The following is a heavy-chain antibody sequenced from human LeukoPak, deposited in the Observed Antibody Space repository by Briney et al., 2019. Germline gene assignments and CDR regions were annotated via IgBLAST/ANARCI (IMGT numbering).Heavy chain of an antibody. CDR3: ASIHPTGY. V-gene: IGHV4-59*01. D-gene: IGHD2-2*02. CDR2: IYYSGST. Sequence: SETLSLTCTVSGGSISSYYWSWIRQPPGKGLEWNGYIYYSGSTNYNPSLKSRVTISVDTSKNQFSLKLSSVTAADTAVYYCASIHPTGYWGQGTLVTVSS. J-gene: IGHJ4*02. CDR1: GGSISSYY.